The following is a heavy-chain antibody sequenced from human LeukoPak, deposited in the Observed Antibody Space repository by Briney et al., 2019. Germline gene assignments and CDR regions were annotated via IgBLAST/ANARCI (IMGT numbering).Heavy chain of an antibody. CDR3: AKGYCRGGSCYSGEDYFDY. D-gene: IGHD2-15*01. J-gene: IGHJ4*02. Sequence: SGGSLRLSCAASGFTFSSYGMHWVRQAPGKGLEWVAVVWYDGSDTYYADSVKGRFTISRDNSKNTLYLQMNNVRAEDTAVYYCAKGYCRGGSCYSGEDYFDYWGQGTLVTVSS. CDR1: GFTFSSYG. CDR2: VWYDGSDT. V-gene: IGHV3-33*06.